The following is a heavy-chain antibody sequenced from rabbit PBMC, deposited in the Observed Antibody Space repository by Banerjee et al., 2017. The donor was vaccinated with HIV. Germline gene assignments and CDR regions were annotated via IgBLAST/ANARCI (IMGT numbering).Heavy chain of an antibody. J-gene: IGHJ4*01. CDR3: ARRIGDVSYAYAV. CDR2: IGGATGST. CDR1: GIDFSSSYY. V-gene: IGHV1S45*01. Sequence: QEQLVESGGGLVQPGGSLKLTCKASGIDFSSSYYMCWVRQAPGKGLEWIACIGGATGSTYYASWAKGRFTISKTSSTTVTLQMTSLTAADTATYFCARRIGDVSYAYAVWGPGTLVTVS. D-gene: IGHD6-1*01.